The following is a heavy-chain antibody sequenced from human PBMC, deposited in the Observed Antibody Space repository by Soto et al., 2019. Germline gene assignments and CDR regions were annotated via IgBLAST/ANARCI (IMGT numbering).Heavy chain of an antibody. V-gene: IGHV3-23*01. Sequence: GGSLRLSCAASGFTFSSYAMSWVRQAPGRGLEWLAAISGSGVSTYYAESVKGRFTISRDNSKNTLYLQMNSLRVEDTAVYYCVKRPTIRYYFDYWGQGTLVNVSS. CDR2: ISGSGVST. J-gene: IGHJ4*02. CDR1: GFTFSSYA. D-gene: IGHD3-10*01. CDR3: VKRPTIRYYFDY.